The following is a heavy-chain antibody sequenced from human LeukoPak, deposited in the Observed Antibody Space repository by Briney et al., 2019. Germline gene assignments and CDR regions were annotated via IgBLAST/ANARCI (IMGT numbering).Heavy chain of an antibody. V-gene: IGHV3-7*01. CDR1: GFPFYSYW. Sequence: GSLRPSWAASGFPFYSYWINRGRPAPGKGVEGGANIKQDGSEKYYVDSVKGRFTISRDNAKNSLYLQMNSLRAEDTAVYYCARGSRLLFPSGMDVWGQGTTVTVSS. CDR3: ARGSRLLFPSGMDV. CDR2: IKQDGSEK. D-gene: IGHD3-3*01. J-gene: IGHJ6*02.